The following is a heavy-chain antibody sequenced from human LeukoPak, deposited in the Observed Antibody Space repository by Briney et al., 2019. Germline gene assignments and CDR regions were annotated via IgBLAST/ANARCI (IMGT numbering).Heavy chain of an antibody. CDR3: ARGLGEVDTAINDS. D-gene: IGHD5-18*01. CDR1: GGSISSSSYY. J-gene: IGHJ4*02. Sequence: SETLSLTCTVSGGSISSSSYYWGWIRQPPGKGLEWIGSIYYSGSTYYNPSLKSRVTISVDTSKNQFSLKLSSVTAADTAVYYCARGLGEVDTAINDSWGKGPLVTVSS. CDR2: IYYSGST. V-gene: IGHV4-39*01.